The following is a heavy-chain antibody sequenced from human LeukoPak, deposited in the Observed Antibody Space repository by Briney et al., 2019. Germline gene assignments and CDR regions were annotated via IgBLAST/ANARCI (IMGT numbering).Heavy chain of an antibody. D-gene: IGHD2-2*01. CDR1: GFTFSSFA. Sequence: GESLRLSCAASGFTFSSFAMSWVRQAQGKGLEWVSAISGSGSSPYYADSVKGRFTLSRDNSKSTLYLQMNSLRAGDTAVYYCAKDSGPWGYCTTTSCYFAYWGQGALVTVSS. V-gene: IGHV3-23*01. CDR2: ISGSGSSP. J-gene: IGHJ4*02. CDR3: AKDSGPWGYCTTTSCYFAY.